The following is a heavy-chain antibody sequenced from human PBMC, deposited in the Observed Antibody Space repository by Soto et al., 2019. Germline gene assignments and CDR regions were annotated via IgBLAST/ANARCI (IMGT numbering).Heavy chain of an antibody. CDR3: ARGCLFLTTLGLVINYVDN. CDR2: ITHGGTT. V-gene: IGHV4-34*01. D-gene: IGHD3-3*01. Sequence: SETLSLTCAVYGGSFNGYYWSWIRQSPGKGLEWTGEITHGGTTTYSPSLKSRITMSLDTSKNQFSLNLTSVTAADTAIYYCARGCLFLTTLGLVINYVDNWGQGALVTVSS. J-gene: IGHJ4*02. CDR1: GGSFNGYY.